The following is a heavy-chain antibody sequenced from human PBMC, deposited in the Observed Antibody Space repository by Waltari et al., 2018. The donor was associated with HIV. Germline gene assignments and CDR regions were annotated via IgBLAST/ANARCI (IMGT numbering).Heavy chain of an antibody. Sequence: QVQLQESGPGLVKPSETLSLTCTVSGGSISSYYWSWIRQPPGKGLEWIGYIYYSGSTNYNPSLKSRVTISVDTSKNQFSLKLSSVTAADTAVYYCARLIGGGTGAFDIWGQGTMVTVSS. CDR2: IYYSGST. CDR3: ARLIGGGTGAFDI. J-gene: IGHJ3*02. V-gene: IGHV4-59*01. CDR1: GGSISSYY. D-gene: IGHD1-1*01.